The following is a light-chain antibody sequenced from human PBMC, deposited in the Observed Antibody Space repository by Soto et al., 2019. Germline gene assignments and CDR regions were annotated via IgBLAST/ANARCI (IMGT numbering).Light chain of an antibody. V-gene: IGLV2-14*03. Sequence: QSALTQPASVSGSPGQSITISCTGAGSNIGGYNFVSWFQHHPDKAPKLIIFDVSSRPSGVSDRFSGSKSGNTASLTISGLQAEDEADYYCSSYTTSSTYLFGGGTKLTGL. CDR1: GSNIGGYNF. CDR2: DVS. CDR3: SSYTTSSTYL. J-gene: IGLJ2*01.